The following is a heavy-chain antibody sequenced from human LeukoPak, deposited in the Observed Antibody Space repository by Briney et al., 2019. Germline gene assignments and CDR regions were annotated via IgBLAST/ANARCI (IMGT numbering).Heavy chain of an antibody. J-gene: IGHJ4*02. Sequence: PGGSLILSCSAPGYPLSSYAMHWVPWAPAKGLERVQVISYDGSNKYYADSVKGRFTISRDNSKNTLYLQMNSLRAEDTAVYYCARGPGYSSGWYYFDYWGQGTLVTVSS. CDR2: ISYDGSNK. V-gene: IGHV3-30-3*01. CDR1: GYPLSSYA. D-gene: IGHD6-19*01. CDR3: ARGPGYSSGWYYFDY.